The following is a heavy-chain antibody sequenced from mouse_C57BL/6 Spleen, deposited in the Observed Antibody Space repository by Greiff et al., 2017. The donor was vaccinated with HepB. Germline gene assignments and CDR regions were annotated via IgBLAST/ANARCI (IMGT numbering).Heavy chain of an antibody. J-gene: IGHJ2*01. Sequence: QVQLQQPGAELVRPGSSVKLSCKASGYTFTSYWMHWVKQRPIQGLEWIGNIDPSDSETHYNQKFKDKATLTVDKSSSTAYMQLSSLTSEDSAVYYCARYGTTVANYFDYWGQGTTLTVSS. D-gene: IGHD1-1*01. CDR3: ARYGTTVANYFDY. CDR2: IDPSDSET. CDR1: GYTFTSYW. V-gene: IGHV1-52*01.